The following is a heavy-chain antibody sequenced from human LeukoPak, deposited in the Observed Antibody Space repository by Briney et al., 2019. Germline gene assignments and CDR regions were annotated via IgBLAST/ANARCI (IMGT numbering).Heavy chain of an antibody. Sequence: GSLRLSCSASGVTFSSYAMHWVRQAPGKGLEYVSAISSNGGSTYYADSVKGRSTISRDNSKNTLYLQMSSLRAQDPAVYYCVKGDILLQMATIRGNLDYWGQGTLVTVSS. J-gene: IGHJ4*02. CDR3: VKGDILLQMATIRGNLDY. CDR1: GVTFSSYA. D-gene: IGHD5-24*01. CDR2: ISSNGGST. V-gene: IGHV3-64D*06.